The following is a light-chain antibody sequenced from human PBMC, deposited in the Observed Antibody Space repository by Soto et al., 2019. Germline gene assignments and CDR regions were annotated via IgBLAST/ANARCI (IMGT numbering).Light chain of an antibody. CDR2: VAS. CDR3: QQNQDIPPT. V-gene: IGKV1-39*01. CDR1: QSIDTY. Sequence: DIQMTQSPSSLSASVGDRVTVTCRSSQSIDTYLNWYQQRPDQAPKLLIYVASTLQSGVPSRFSGSVSGTHFTLTISSLQPEDFATYYCQQNQDIPPTFGQGTRVERK. J-gene: IGKJ1*01.